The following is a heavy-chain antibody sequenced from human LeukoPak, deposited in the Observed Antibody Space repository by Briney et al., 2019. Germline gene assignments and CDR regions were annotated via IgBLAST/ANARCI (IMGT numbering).Heavy chain of an antibody. Sequence: PGGSLRLSCVAYGFTFSNYWMTWVRQAPGKEPEWVANIKQDGSEIFYVDSVKGRFTISRDNAKSSLSLQMNSLRVDDTAVYYCARDASALHWGQGARVTVSS. J-gene: IGHJ4*02. D-gene: IGHD3-3*01. V-gene: IGHV3-7*01. CDR1: GFTFSNYW. CDR2: IKQDGSEI. CDR3: ARDASALH.